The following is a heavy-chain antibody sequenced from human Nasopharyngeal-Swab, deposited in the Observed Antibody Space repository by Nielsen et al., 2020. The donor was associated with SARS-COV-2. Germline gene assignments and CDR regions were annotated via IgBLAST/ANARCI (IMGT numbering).Heavy chain of an antibody. V-gene: IGHV4-39*01. J-gene: IGHJ4*02. D-gene: IGHD3-22*01. Sequence: ESLKISCTVSGGSISSSSYYWGWIRQPPGKGLEWIGSIYYSGSTYYNPSLKSRVTISVDTSKNQFSLKLSSVTAADTAVYYCARRNYYDSSGYTYWGQGTLVTVSS. CDR3: ARRNYYDSSGYTY. CDR1: GGSISSSSYY. CDR2: IYYSGST.